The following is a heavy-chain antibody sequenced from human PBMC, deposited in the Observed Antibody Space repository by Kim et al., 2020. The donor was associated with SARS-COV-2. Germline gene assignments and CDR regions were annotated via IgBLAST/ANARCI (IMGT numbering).Heavy chain of an antibody. CDR3: AKDPIAEIHIYYFDY. D-gene: IGHD2-21*01. J-gene: IGHJ4*02. CDR2: ISGGGST. CDR1: GFTFSNYA. V-gene: IGHV3-23*01. Sequence: LSLTCAASGFTFSNYAMSWVRQAPGKGLEWVSAISGGGSTYSADSVKGRFTISRDNSKNTLYLQMNSLRAEDTAVYYCAKDPIAEIHIYYFDYWGQGTLVTVSP.